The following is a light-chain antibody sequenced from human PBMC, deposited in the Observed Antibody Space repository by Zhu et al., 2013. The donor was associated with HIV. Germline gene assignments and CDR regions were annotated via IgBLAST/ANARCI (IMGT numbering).Light chain of an antibody. CDR1: YTDVGAYDY. Sequence: QSALTQPASVSGAPGQSITISCTGAYTDVGAYDYVSWYQQHPGKAPKLIIFEVSHRPSGVSDRFSGSKSGITASLTISGLQTEDEADYYCSSYTSSRTPVFGTGTKVTVL. J-gene: IGLJ1*01. CDR3: SSYTSSRTPV. CDR2: EVS. V-gene: IGLV2-14*01.